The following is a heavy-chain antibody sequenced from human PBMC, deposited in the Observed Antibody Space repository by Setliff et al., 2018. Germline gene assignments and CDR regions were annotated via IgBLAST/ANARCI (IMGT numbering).Heavy chain of an antibody. CDR3: ARLGSSSWYNDVFDF. D-gene: IGHD6-13*01. CDR1: GYTFSNYW. CDR2: TYAGDSDT. J-gene: IGHJ3*01. V-gene: IGHV5-51*01. Sequence: LKISCKGSGYTFSNYWVGWVRQMPGKGLEWMGVTYAGDSDTRYSPSFQGQVTFSADKSISTAYLQWSTLKASDTAMYYCARLGSSSWYNDVFDFWGPGTMVTVSS.